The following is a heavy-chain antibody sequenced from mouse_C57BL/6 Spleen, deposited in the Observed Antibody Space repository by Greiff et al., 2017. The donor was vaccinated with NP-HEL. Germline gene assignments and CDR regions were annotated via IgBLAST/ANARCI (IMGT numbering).Heavy chain of an antibody. V-gene: IGHV1-81*01. CDR2: IYPRSGNT. D-gene: IGHD1-1*01. CDR3: AGYYYGSSYYFDY. CDR1: GYTFTSYG. Sequence: QVQLQQSGAELARPGASVKLSCKASGYTFTSYGISWVKQRTGQGLEWIGEIYPRSGNTYYNEKFKGKATLTANKSSSTAYMELRSLTSEDSAVYFCAGYYYGSSYYFDYWGQGTTLTVSS. J-gene: IGHJ2*01.